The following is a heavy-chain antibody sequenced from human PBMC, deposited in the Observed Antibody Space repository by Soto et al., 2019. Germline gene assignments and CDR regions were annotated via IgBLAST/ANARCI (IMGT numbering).Heavy chain of an antibody. J-gene: IGHJ4*02. V-gene: IGHV4-59*01. D-gene: IGHD3-22*01. CDR2: IYYSGST. CDR3: ARDSSGFDY. CDR1: GGSISSFY. Sequence: SETLSLTCTVSGGSISSFYWSWIRQPPGKGLEWIGYIYYSGSTNYNPSLKSRVTISVDTSKNQFSLKLSSVTAADTAVYYCARDSSGFDYWGQGTLVTVSA.